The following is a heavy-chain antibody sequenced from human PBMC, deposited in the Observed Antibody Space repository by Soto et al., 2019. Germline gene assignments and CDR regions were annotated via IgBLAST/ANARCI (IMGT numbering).Heavy chain of an antibody. V-gene: IGHV1-58*02. J-gene: IGHJ3*02. CDR2: IVVGSGNT. CDR3: AAGVTYGGNFDI. Sequence: QMQLVQSGPEVKKPGTSVKVSCKASGFTFTSSAMQWVRQARGQRLEWIGWIVVGSGNTNYAQKFQERVSITRDMSPRTAYMELSSLRSEDTAVYYCAAGVTYGGNFDIWGQGTMVTVSS. CDR1: GFTFTSSA. D-gene: IGHD4-17*01.